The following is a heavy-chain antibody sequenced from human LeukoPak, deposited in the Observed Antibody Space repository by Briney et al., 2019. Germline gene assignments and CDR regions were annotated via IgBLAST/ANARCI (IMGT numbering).Heavy chain of an antibody. D-gene: IGHD3-22*01. Sequence: PGGSLRLSCAASGFTFSSYAMSWVRQAPGKGLEWVSAISGSGGSTYYAGSVKGRLTISRDNSKSTLYLQMNSLRVEDTAVYYCARRRYYYDSSGPDWGQGTLVTVSS. J-gene: IGHJ4*02. V-gene: IGHV3-23*01. CDR3: ARRRYYYDSSGPD. CDR1: GFTFSSYA. CDR2: ISGSGGST.